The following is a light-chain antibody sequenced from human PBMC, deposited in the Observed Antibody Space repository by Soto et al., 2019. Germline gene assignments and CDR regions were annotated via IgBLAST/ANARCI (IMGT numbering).Light chain of an antibody. Sequence: DIVLTQSPLSLPVTPGEPATLSCRASQSVSSYLAWYQQKPGQAPRLLIYGASSRATGIPDRFSGSGSGTDFTLTISRLEPEDFAVYYCQQYGSSPITFGQGTRLEI. CDR3: QQYGSSPIT. CDR2: GAS. J-gene: IGKJ5*01. V-gene: IGKV3-20*01. CDR1: QSVSSY.